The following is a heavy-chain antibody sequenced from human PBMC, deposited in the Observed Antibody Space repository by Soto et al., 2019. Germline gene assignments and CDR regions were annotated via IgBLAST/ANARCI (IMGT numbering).Heavy chain of an antibody. V-gene: IGHV4-31*03. CDR3: ASNYGSGSYLYYYYMDV. Sequence: SETLSLTCTVSGGSISSGCYYWSWIRQHPGKGLEWIGYIYYSGSTYYNPSLKSRVTISVDTSKNQFSLKLSSVTAADTAVYYCASNYGSGSYLYYYYMDVWGKGTTVTVSS. D-gene: IGHD3-10*01. J-gene: IGHJ6*03. CDR2: IYYSGST. CDR1: GGSISSGCYY.